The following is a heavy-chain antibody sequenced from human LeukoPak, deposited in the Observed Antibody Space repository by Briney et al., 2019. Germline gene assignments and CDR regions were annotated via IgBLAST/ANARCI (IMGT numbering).Heavy chain of an antibody. CDR1: GFTFSSYS. CDR2: ISSSSTTI. V-gene: IGHV3-48*01. Sequence: GGSLRLSCAASGFTFSSYSLNWVRQAPGKGLEWVSYISSSSTTIYYADSVKGRFTISRDNAKNSLYLQMNSLRAEDTAVYYCARGPYYYDSSGPNDYWGQGTLVTVSS. CDR3: ARGPYYYDSSGPNDY. J-gene: IGHJ4*02. D-gene: IGHD3-22*01.